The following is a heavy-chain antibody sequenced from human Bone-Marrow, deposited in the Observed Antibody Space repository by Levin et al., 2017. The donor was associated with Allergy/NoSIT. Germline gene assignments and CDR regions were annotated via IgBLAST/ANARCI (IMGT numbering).Heavy chain of an antibody. Sequence: PLASVKVSCKVSGGPFTSYAISWVRQAPGQGLDWMGGIVPLLGRTNYAENFQDRVTILADESTTTTYMEVTGLTSEDTAVYYCARGCGGGCSLDWWGQGTLVSVSS. CDR2: IVPLLGRT. CDR1: GGPFTSYA. V-gene: IGHV1-69*10. D-gene: IGHD2-21*02. CDR3: ARGCGGGCSLDW. J-gene: IGHJ4*02.